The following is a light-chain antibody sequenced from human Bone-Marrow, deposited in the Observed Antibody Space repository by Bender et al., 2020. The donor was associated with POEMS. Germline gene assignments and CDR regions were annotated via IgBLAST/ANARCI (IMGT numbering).Light chain of an antibody. CDR1: KLGDRF. V-gene: IGLV3-1*01. Sequence: SHELTQPPSVSVSPGQTASITCSGHKLGDRFASWYQQKPGQSPVLVIYQDAMRPSGIPERFSGSKSGTSASLAITGLQAEDEADYYCQSYDDSLSDWVFGGGTQLTVL. CDR3: QSYDDSLSDWV. J-gene: IGLJ3*02. CDR2: QDA.